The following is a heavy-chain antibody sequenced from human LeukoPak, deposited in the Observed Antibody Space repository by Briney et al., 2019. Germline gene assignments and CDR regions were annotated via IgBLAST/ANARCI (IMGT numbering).Heavy chain of an antibody. J-gene: IGHJ4*02. V-gene: IGHV1-8*01. CDR2: MNPNSGNT. D-gene: IGHD2-15*01. Sequence: ASVKVSCKASGYTFTSYDINWVRQATGQGLEWMGWMNPNSGNTGYAQKFQGRVTMTTNTSISTAYMELSSLRSEDTAVYYCARGRGCSGGICYYFDYWGQGTLVTVSS. CDR3: ARGRGCSGGICYYFDY. CDR1: GYTFTSYD.